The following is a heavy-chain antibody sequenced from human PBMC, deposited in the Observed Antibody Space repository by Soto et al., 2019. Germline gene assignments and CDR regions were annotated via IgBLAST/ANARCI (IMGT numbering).Heavy chain of an antibody. CDR3: ARGLGATGEI. D-gene: IGHD3-16*01. V-gene: IGHV1-18*01. CDR2: ISAYNGNK. CDR1: GGTPSNSA. Sequence: ASVKVSCKASGGTPSNSAISWLRQAPGQGLEWMGWISAYNGNKNYAQKLQGRVTMTTDKSTSTAYMELRSLRSDDTAVYYCARGLGATGEIWGKGTMVPGSS. J-gene: IGHJ3*02.